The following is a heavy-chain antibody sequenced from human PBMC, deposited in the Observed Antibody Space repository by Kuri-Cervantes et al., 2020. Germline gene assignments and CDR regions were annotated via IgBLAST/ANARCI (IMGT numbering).Heavy chain of an antibody. Sequence: LSLTCAASGFTFSSYSMNWVRQAPGKGLEWVSYISSSSSTIYYADSVKGRFTISRDNSKNTLYLQMNSLRAEDTALYYCAKLNTYYYDSSDRGGIAWGQGTLVTVSS. D-gene: IGHD3-22*01. CDR2: ISSSSSTI. J-gene: IGHJ5*02. CDR3: AKLNTYYYDSSDRGGIA. V-gene: IGHV3-48*01. CDR1: GFTFSSYS.